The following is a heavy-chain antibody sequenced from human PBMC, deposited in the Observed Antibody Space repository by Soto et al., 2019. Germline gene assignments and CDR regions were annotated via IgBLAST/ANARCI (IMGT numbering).Heavy chain of an antibody. CDR2: IYSGGST. J-gene: IGHJ6*03. CDR3: AAERGYSYGLYYYYYMDV. D-gene: IGHD5-18*01. V-gene: IGHV3-66*01. Sequence: GGSLRLSCAASGFTVSSNYMSWVRQAPGKGLEWVSVIYSGGSTYYADSVKGRFTISRDNSKNTLYLQMNSLRAEDTAVYYCAAERGYSYGLYYYYYMDVWGKGTTVTVSS. CDR1: GFTVSSNY.